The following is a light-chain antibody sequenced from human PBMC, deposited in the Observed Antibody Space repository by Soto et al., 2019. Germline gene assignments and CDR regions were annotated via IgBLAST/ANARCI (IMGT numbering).Light chain of an antibody. Sequence: SALTQPASVSGSPGQSITISCTGTSSDVGGYNYVSWYQQHPGIAPKLLIYGVTNRPSGVSPRFSGSKSGNTASLTISGLQAEDEAYYHCSSYTSASTLLYLFGTGTKLTVL. CDR1: SSDVGGYNY. CDR3: SSYTSASTLLYL. J-gene: IGLJ1*01. CDR2: GVT. V-gene: IGLV2-14*01.